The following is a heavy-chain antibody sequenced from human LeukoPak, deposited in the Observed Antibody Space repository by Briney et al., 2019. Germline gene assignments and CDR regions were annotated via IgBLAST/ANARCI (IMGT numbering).Heavy chain of an antibody. CDR3: ARVKPHYYDSSGYSHFDY. CDR1: GYTFTSYY. J-gene: IGHJ4*02. D-gene: IGHD3-22*01. CDR2: INPSGGST. V-gene: IGHV1-46*01. Sequence: ASVKVSCKASGYTFTSYYMHWVRQDPGQGLEWMGIINPSGGSTSYAQKFQGRVTMTRDTSTSTVYMELSSLRSEDTALYYCARVKPHYYDSSGYSHFDYWGQGTLVTVSS.